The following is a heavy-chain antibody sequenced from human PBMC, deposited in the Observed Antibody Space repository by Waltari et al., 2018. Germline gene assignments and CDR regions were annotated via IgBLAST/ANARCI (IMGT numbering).Heavy chain of an antibody. CDR2: IYSGGST. Sequence: VQLVQSGAEVKKPGASVKVSCKASGYTFTSYDINWVRQAPGKGLEWVSVIYSGGSTYYADSVKGRFTISRDNSKNTLYLQMNSLRAEDTAVYYCARGTYYYDSSGYYFDYWGQGTLVTVSS. CDR3: ARGTYYYDSSGYYFDY. D-gene: IGHD3-22*01. CDR1: GYTFTSYD. J-gene: IGHJ4*02. V-gene: IGHV3-53*01.